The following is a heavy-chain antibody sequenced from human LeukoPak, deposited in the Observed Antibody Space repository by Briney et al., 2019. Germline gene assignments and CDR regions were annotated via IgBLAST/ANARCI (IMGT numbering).Heavy chain of an antibody. D-gene: IGHD3-3*01. CDR1: GYTFTDFG. J-gene: IGHJ4*02. Sequence: ASVKVPCKTSGYTFTDFGMSWVRQAPGQGLEWMGWISAYSGDTNYAHNLQGRVTMTTDTSTSTAYMELRSLRSDDTAMYYCARGRPSDFWGQGTLVTVSS. CDR2: ISAYSGDT. CDR3: ARGRPSDF. V-gene: IGHV1-18*01.